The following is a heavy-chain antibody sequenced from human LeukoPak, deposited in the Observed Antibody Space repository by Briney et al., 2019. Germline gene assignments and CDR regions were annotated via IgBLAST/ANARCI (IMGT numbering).Heavy chain of an antibody. Sequence: ASVKVSCTASGYTFTSYYIHWVRQAPGQGLEWMGIINPTGGSTSYAQKFQGRVTMTRDTSTSTVYMEVSSLRSEDTAVYYCARGGLRYFDWFDYWGQGTLVTVSS. D-gene: IGHD3-9*01. V-gene: IGHV1-46*01. CDR1: GYTFTSYY. CDR2: INPTGGST. CDR3: ARGGLRYFDWFDY. J-gene: IGHJ4*02.